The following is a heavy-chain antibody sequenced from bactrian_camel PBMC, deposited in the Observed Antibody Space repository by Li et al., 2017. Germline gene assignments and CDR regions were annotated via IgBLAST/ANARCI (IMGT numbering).Heavy chain of an antibody. CDR2: INSGGDST. V-gene: IGHV3S40*01. CDR1: GFTFDDSD. Sequence: VQLVESGGGSVQAGESLRLSCAVSGFTFDDSDMGWYRQAPGAGLEWVSAINSGGDSTYYADSVKGRFTISRDNAKNTVYLQLNSLKTEDMAMYYCAKDPSPYDCGSGSWCSWEYNYWGQGTQVTVS. CDR3: AKDPSPYDCGSGSWCSWEYNY. D-gene: IGHD3*01. J-gene: IGHJ4*01.